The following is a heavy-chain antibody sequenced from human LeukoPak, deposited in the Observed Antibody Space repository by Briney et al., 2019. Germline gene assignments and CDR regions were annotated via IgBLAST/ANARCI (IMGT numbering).Heavy chain of an antibody. CDR2: IYSGGST. D-gene: IGHD1-1*01. CDR1: GFTVSSNY. CDR3: AKDLWPGARWNRLFDY. Sequence: GGSLRLSCAASGFTVSSNYMSWVRQAPGKGLEWVSVIYSGGSTYYADSVKGRFTISRDNSKNTLYLQMNSLRAEDTAVYYCAKDLWPGARWNRLFDYWGQGTLVTVSS. J-gene: IGHJ4*02. V-gene: IGHV3-66*01.